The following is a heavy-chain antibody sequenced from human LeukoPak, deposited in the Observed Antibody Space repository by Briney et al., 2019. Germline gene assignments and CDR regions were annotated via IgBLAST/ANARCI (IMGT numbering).Heavy chain of an antibody. J-gene: IGHJ4*02. D-gene: IGHD3-3*01. V-gene: IGHV4-61*02. Sequence: PSQTLSLTCTVSGGSISSGSYYWSWIRQPAGKGLEWIGRIYTSGSTNYNPSLKSRVTISVDTSKNQFSLKLSSVTAADTAVYYCARDIKDFWSGSYFDYWGQGTLVTVSS. CDR3: ARDIKDFWSGSYFDY. CDR2: IYTSGST. CDR1: GGSISSGSYY.